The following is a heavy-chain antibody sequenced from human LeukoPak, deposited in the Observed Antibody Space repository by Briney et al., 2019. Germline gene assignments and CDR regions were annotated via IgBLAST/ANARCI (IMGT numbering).Heavy chain of an antibody. CDR3: ARYWGADYDSSGYPYDAFDI. CDR2: IYSGGST. CDR1: GFTFSSYA. Sequence: PGGSLRLSCAASGFTFSSYAMHWVRQAPGKGLEWVSVIYSGGSTYYADSVKGRFTISRDNSKNTLYLQMNSLRAEDTAVYYCARYWGADYDSSGYPYDAFDIWGQGTMVTVSS. J-gene: IGHJ3*02. D-gene: IGHD3-22*01. V-gene: IGHV3-53*01.